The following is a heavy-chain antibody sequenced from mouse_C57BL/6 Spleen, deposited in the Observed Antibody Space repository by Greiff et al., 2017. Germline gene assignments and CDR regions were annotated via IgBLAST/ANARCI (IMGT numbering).Heavy chain of an antibody. V-gene: IGHV1-61*01. Sequence: VQLQQPGAELVRPGSSVKLSCKASGYTFTSSWMDWVKQRPGQGLEWIGNIYPSDSETHYNPKFKDKATLTVDKSSSTAYMQLSSLTSEDSAVYYCARRITTVGAPFDYWGQGTTLPVSS. D-gene: IGHD1-1*01. CDR3: ARRITTVGAPFDY. CDR1: GYTFTSSW. CDR2: IYPSDSET. J-gene: IGHJ2*01.